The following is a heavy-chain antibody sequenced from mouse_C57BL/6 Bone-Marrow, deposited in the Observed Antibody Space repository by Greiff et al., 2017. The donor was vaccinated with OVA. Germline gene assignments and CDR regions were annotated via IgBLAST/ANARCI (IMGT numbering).Heavy chain of an antibody. CDR2: IRSKSNNYAT. V-gene: IGHV10-1*01. CDR1: GFSFNTYA. D-gene: IGHD1-1*01. CDR3: VRYGNDAY. Sequence: EVKVVESGGGLVQPKGSLKLSCAASGFSFNTYAMNWVRQAPGKGLEWVARIRSKSNNYATYYADSVKDRFTISRDDSESMLYLQMNNLKTEDTAMYYCVRYGNDAYWGQGTLVTVSA. J-gene: IGHJ3*01.